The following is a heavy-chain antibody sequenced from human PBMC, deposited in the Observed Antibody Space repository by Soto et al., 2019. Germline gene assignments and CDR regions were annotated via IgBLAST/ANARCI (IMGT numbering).Heavy chain of an antibody. CDR3: ARDLYYYDSSGYYYGGESYYGMDV. CDR2: ISSSSSTI. CDR1: GFTFSSYS. V-gene: IGHV3-48*02. Sequence: EVQLVESGGGLVQPGGSLRLSCAASGFTFSSYSMNWVRQAPGKGLEWVSYISSSSSTIYYADSVKGRFTISRDNAKNSLYLQMNSLRDEDTAVYYCARDLYYYDSSGYYYGGESYYGMDVWGQGTTVTVSS. J-gene: IGHJ6*02. D-gene: IGHD3-22*01.